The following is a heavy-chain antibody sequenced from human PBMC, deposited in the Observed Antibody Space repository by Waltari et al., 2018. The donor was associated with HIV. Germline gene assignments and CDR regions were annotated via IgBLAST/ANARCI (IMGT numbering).Heavy chain of an antibody. D-gene: IGHD2-21*01. V-gene: IGHV1-18*01. CDR2: ISAYNGDT. CDR3: AREGGDNYGDY. CDR1: GSTFTRYG. J-gene: IGHJ4*02. Sequence: QVQLVQSGDEVKKPGASVKVPCKASGSTFTRYGISWVRQAPGQGHEWMGWISAYNGDTHYAQTLQGRVTMTTDTSTSTAYMELRSLRSDDTAVYYCAREGGDNYGDYWGQGTLVTVSS.